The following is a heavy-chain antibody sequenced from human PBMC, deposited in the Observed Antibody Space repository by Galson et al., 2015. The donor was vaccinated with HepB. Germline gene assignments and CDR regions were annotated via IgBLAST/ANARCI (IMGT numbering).Heavy chain of an antibody. CDR1: GFTFSSYS. Sequence: SLRLSCAASGFTFSSYSMNWVRQAPGKGLEWVSSISSSSSYIYYADSVKGRFTISRDNAKNSLYLQMNSLRAEDTAVYYCAGDLITGTTREAFDIWGQGTMVTVSS. D-gene: IGHD1-7*01. J-gene: IGHJ3*02. CDR3: AGDLITGTTREAFDI. V-gene: IGHV3-21*01. CDR2: ISSSSSYI.